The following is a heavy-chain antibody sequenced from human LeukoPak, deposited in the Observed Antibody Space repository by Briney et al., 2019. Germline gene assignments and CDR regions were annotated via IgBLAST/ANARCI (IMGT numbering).Heavy chain of an antibody. CDR1: GGSFSGYY. CDR2: INHSGST. Sequence: SETLPLTCAVYGGSFSGYYWSWIRQPPGKGLEWIGEINHSGSTNYNPSLKSRVTISVDTSKNQFSLKLSSVTAADTAVYYCARGDLLADIVVVPAARLDIWGQGTMVTVSS. V-gene: IGHV4-34*01. CDR3: ARGDLLADIVVVPAARLDI. D-gene: IGHD2-2*01. J-gene: IGHJ3*02.